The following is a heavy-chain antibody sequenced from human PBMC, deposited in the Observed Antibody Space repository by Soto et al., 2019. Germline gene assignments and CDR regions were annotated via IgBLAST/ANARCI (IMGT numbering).Heavy chain of an antibody. D-gene: IGHD6-25*01. CDR2: ISYDGSNK. Sequence: GGSLRLSCAASGFTFSSYAMHWVRQAPGKGLEWVAVISYDGSNKYYADSVKGRFTISRDNSKNTLYLQMNSLRAEDTAVYYCARVPSGYWGQGTLVTVSS. V-gene: IGHV3-30-3*01. CDR3: ARVPSGY. J-gene: IGHJ4*02. CDR1: GFTFSSYA.